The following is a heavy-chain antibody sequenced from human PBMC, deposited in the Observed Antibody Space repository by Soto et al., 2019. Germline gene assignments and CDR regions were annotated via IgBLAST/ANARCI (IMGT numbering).Heavy chain of an antibody. V-gene: IGHV3-23*01. CDR1: GFTFSSYA. Sequence: GGSLRLSCAASGFTFSSYAMNWVRQAPGKGLEWVSTITGSGGSKYYADSVKGRFTISRDNSKNTLALQMNSLRAEDTAVYYCAKNIDSGKGYWGQGTLVTVSS. CDR2: ITGSGGSK. D-gene: IGHD4-17*01. J-gene: IGHJ4*02. CDR3: AKNIDSGKGY.